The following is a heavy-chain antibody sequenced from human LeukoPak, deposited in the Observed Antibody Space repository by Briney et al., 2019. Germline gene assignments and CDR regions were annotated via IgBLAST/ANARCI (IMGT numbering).Heavy chain of an antibody. Sequence: GGSLRLSCAASGFTFSSYEMTWVRRAPGKGLEWVANIRRDGSVEHYVDSVKGRFTISRDNAENLLYLQMNSLRAEDTAVYYCARILDSAWGELGYWGQGTLVTVSS. D-gene: IGHD6-19*01. CDR3: ARILDSAWGELGY. CDR2: IRRDGSVE. V-gene: IGHV3-7*01. J-gene: IGHJ4*02. CDR1: GFTFSSYE.